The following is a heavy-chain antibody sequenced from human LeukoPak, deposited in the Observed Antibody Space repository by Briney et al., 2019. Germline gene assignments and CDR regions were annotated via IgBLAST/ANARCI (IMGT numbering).Heavy chain of an antibody. CDR2: ISGSGGST. Sequence: GGSLRLSCAASGFTFSSYAMSWVRQAPGKGLEWVSAISGSGGSTYYTDCVKGRFTISRDNSKNTLYLQMNSLRAEDTAVYYCATEGLSTGDHDAFDIWGQGTMVTVSS. CDR1: GFTFSSYA. CDR3: ATEGLSTGDHDAFDI. V-gene: IGHV3-23*01. J-gene: IGHJ3*02. D-gene: IGHD7-27*01.